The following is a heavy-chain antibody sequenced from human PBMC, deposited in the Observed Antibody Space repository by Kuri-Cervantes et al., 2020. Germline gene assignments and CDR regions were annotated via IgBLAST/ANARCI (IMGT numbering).Heavy chain of an antibody. CDR3: ARTRPHVDY. J-gene: IGHJ4*02. Sequence: GSLRLSCAVSGGSTSSSNWWSWVRQPPGKGLEWIGEIYHSGSTNYNPSLKSRVTISVDTSKNQFSLKLSSVTAADTAVYYCARTRPHVDYWGQGTLVTVSS. V-gene: IGHV4-4*02. CDR2: IYHSGST. CDR1: GGSTSSSNW.